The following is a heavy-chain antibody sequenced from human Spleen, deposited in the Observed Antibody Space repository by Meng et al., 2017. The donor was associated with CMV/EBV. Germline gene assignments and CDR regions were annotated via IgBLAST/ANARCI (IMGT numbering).Heavy chain of an antibody. V-gene: IGHV4-39*01. Sequence: SETLSLTCTVSGGSISSSSYYWGWIRQPPGKGLEWIGSIYYSGSTYYNPSLKSRVTISVDTSKNQFSLKLSSVTAADTAVYYCARGVGSPWNEYFQHWGQGTLVTVSS. CDR3: ARGVGSPWNEYFQH. D-gene: IGHD1-1*01. CDR1: GGSISSSSYY. CDR2: IYYSGST. J-gene: IGHJ1*01.